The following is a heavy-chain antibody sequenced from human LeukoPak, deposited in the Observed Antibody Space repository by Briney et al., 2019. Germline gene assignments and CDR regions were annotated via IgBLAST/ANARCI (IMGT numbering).Heavy chain of an antibody. CDR2: IYTSGST. Sequence: PSETLALTFTVSGGSISSYYWSWIRQPSGKGLEWIGRIYTSGSTNYNPSLKSRVTMSVDTSKNQFSLKLSSVTAADTAVYYCAVGYSSSWYTYWGQGTLVTVSS. D-gene: IGHD6-13*01. J-gene: IGHJ4*02. CDR3: AVGYSSSWYTY. V-gene: IGHV4-4*07. CDR1: GGSISSYY.